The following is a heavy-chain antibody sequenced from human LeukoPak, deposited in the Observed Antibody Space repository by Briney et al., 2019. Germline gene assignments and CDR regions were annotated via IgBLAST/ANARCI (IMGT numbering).Heavy chain of an antibody. J-gene: IGHJ4*02. CDR3: ATQRGSYLWGTDFDY. Sequence: GASVKVSCKASGYTFTGSYIHWVRQAPGQGLEWMGWINPNSGDTKYAQKFQGRVTMTRDTSISTAYMELSRLRSDDTAVYYCATQRGSYLWGTDFDYWGQGTLVTVSS. CDR2: INPNSGDT. V-gene: IGHV1-2*02. D-gene: IGHD3-16*01. CDR1: GYTFTGSY.